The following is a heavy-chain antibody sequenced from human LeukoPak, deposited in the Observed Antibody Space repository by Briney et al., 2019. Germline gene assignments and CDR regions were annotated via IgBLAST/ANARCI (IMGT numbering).Heavy chain of an antibody. V-gene: IGHV4-31*03. CDR2: IYYSGST. J-gene: IGHJ4*02. Sequence: PQTLSLTCTVSGGSISSGGYYWSWIRQHPGKGLEWIGYIYYSGSTYYNPSLKSRVTISVDTSKNQFSLKLSSVTAADTAVYYCARDRGDDYVWGSYRYLPYYWGQGTLVTVSS. CDR1: GGSISSGGYY. CDR3: ARDRGDDYVWGSYRYLPYY. D-gene: IGHD3-16*02.